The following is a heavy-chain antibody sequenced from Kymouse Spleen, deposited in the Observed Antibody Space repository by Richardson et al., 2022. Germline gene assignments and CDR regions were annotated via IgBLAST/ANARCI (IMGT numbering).Heavy chain of an antibody. Sequence: EVQLVESGGGLVKPGGSLRLSCAASGFTFSNAWMSWVRQAPGKGLEWVGRIKSKTDGGTTDYAAPVKGRFTISRDDSKNTLYLQMNSLKTEDTAVYYCTTIYIVATYYFDYWGQGTLVTVSS. CDR1: GFTFSNAW. V-gene: IGHV3-15*01. J-gene: IGHJ4*02. CDR2: IKSKTDGGTT. CDR3: TTIYIVATYYFDY. D-gene: IGHD5-12*01.